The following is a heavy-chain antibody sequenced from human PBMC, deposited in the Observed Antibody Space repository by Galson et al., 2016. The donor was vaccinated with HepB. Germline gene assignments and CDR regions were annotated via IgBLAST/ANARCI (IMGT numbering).Heavy chain of an antibody. V-gene: IGHV3-21*01. D-gene: IGHD3-10*01. CDR3: ATSDGSGTYSYYYHYYYMDV. J-gene: IGHJ6*03. Sequence: SLRLSCAASGFSFSNSGMSWVRQAPGRGLEWVSGITRSGDATHYADFVKGRFTISRDNAKNSLYLQMNSLRTEDTAVYYCATSDGSGTYSYYYHYYYMDVWGKGTTVTVSS. CDR2: ITRSGDAT. CDR1: GFSFSNSG.